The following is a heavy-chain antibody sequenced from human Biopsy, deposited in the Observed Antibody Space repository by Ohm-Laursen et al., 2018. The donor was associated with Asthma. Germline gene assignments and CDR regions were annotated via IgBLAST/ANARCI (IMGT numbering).Heavy chain of an antibody. CDR1: GFTFSSYG. V-gene: IGHV3-33*01. Sequence: SLRLSCAASGFTFSSYGMHWVRQAPGKGLEWVAVIWYDGSIKYYADSVKGRFSISRDNSKNTLYLQMDGLRAEDTAVYYCASYEVVTAILPMDVWGQGTTVTVSS. J-gene: IGHJ6*02. CDR2: IWYDGSIK. CDR3: ASYEVVTAILPMDV. D-gene: IGHD2-21*02.